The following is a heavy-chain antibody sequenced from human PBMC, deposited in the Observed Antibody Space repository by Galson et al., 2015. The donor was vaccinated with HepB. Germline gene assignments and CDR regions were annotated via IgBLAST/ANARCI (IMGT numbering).Heavy chain of an antibody. V-gene: IGHV3-30*04. D-gene: IGHD3-22*01. Sequence: SLRLSCAASGFTFSSYAMHWVRQAPGKGLEWVAVISYDGSNKYYADSVKGRFTISKDNSKNTLYLQMNSLRAEDTAVYYCAREFSGYYTNYFDYWGQGTLVTVSS. CDR1: GFTFSSYA. CDR2: ISYDGSNK. J-gene: IGHJ4*02. CDR3: AREFSGYYTNYFDY.